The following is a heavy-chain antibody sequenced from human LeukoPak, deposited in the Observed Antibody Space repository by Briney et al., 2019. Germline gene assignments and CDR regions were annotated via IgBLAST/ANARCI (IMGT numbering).Heavy chain of an antibody. D-gene: IGHD2/OR15-2a*01. CDR1: GFTFSSYA. V-gene: IGHV3-30-3*01. CDR2: ISYDGSNK. Sequence: PGGSLRLSCAASGFTFSSYAMHWVRQAPGKGLEWVAVISYDGSNKYYADSVKGRFTISRDNSKNTLYLQMNSLRAEDTAVYYCAKDLLSAPLNIDYWGQGTLVTVSS. J-gene: IGHJ4*02. CDR3: AKDLLSAPLNIDY.